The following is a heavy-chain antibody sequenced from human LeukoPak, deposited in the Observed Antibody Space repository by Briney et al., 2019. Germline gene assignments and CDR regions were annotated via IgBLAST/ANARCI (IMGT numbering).Heavy chain of an antibody. Sequence: PGGSLRLSCAASGFTFSSYWMSWVRQAPGKGLEWVAKIKQDGSEKYYVDSVKGRFTVSRDNAKNSLYLQMNSLRAEDTAVYYCARGPTRANSSDYWGQGTLVTVSS. CDR2: IKQDGSEK. CDR1: GFTFSSYW. D-gene: IGHD2/OR15-2a*01. J-gene: IGHJ4*02. CDR3: ARGPTRANSSDY. V-gene: IGHV3-7*01.